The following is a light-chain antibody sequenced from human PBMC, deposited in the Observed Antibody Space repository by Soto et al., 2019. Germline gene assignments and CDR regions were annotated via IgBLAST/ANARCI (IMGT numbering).Light chain of an antibody. J-gene: IGKJ1*01. CDR1: QAIRTD. Sequence: AIQMTQSPSSLSASVGDRVTITCRASQAIRTDLAWYQQKPGKAPKLLMYDTSSLQSGVPSRFSGSGSGTDFTLTISSLQPEDFATYYCLQDYNYPWTFGQGTKVEIK. CDR3: LQDYNYPWT. CDR2: DTS. V-gene: IGKV1-6*01.